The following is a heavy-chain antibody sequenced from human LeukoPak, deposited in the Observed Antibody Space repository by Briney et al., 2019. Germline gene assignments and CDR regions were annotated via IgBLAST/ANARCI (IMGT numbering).Heavy chain of an antibody. CDR2: IYHSGST. J-gene: IGHJ4*02. Sequence: PSETLSLTCTVSGGSISSGGYDWGWIRQPPGRGLEWIGYIYHSGSTYYNPSLKSRVTISVDRSKNQFSLKLSSVTAADTAVYYCARSRYSGYDYGYWGQGTLVTVSS. CDR1: GGSISSGGYD. CDR3: ARSRYSGYDYGY. D-gene: IGHD5-12*01. V-gene: IGHV4-30-2*01.